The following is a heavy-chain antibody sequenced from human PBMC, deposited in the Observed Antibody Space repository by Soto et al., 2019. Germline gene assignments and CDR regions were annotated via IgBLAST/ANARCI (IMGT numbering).Heavy chain of an antibody. D-gene: IGHD6-6*01. Sequence: SETLSLTCTVSGASISPNYWSWIRQPPGKGLEWIGYIYNSGNTNYNPSLRSRVTISVDTSKNQFSLKLTSVTAADTAVYYCAAPTRYWGQGTLVTVSS. J-gene: IGHJ4*02. CDR2: IYNSGNT. V-gene: IGHV4-59*01. CDR3: AAPTRY. CDR1: GASISPNY.